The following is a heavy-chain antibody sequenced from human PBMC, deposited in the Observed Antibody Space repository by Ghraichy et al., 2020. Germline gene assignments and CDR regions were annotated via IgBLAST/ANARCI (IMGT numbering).Heavy chain of an antibody. J-gene: IGHJ4*02. D-gene: IGHD6-13*01. V-gene: IGHV4-39*01. CDR3: ARQKLEHQLVPNFDD. Sequence: SETLSLTCTVSGGSISSSSYYWGWIRQPPGQGLEWIGSIYYSGSTYYNPSLKSRVTISVDTSKNQFSLNLSSVTAADTAVYYCARQKLEHQLVPNFDDWGQGTLVNVSS. CDR2: IYYSGST. CDR1: GGSISSSSYY.